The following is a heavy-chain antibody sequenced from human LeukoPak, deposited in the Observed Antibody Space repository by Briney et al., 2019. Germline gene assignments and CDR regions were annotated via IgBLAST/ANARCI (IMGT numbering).Heavy chain of an antibody. CDR3: AREGLFTSFDY. J-gene: IGHJ4*02. CDR2: IYHSGSA. Sequence: PSETLSLTCTVSGGSITSYFWHWIRQPPGKGLEWIGYIYHSGSANYNPSLKSRVTISVDTSKNQFSLNLSSVTAADTAVYYCAREGLFTSFDYWGQGTLVTVSS. D-gene: IGHD2/OR15-2a*01. CDR1: GGSITSYF. V-gene: IGHV4-59*01.